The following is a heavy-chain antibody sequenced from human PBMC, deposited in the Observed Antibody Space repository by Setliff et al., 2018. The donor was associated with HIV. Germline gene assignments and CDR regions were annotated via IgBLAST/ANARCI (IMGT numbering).Heavy chain of an antibody. V-gene: IGHV4-39*01. Sequence: PSETLSLTCAVYGASISNSNSYWGWIRQPPGKRLEWLGSIYQSGSTSYNPSLSSRLTISVDTPKNQVSRRLSSVTAADTGGYYCARHRDTPGSSSWIYYCYYMDLWGEGTTVTVSS. CDR3: ARHRDTPGSSSWIYYCYYMDL. CDR2: IYQSGST. J-gene: IGHJ6*03. D-gene: IGHD6-13*01. CDR1: GASISNSNSY.